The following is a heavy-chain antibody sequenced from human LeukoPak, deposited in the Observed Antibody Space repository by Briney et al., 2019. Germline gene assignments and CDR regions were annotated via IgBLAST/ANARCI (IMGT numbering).Heavy chain of an antibody. CDR1: GYTFTSYA. CDR2: INAGNGNT. J-gene: IGHJ4*02. D-gene: IGHD3-10*01. V-gene: IGHV1-3*01. CDR3: ARGDSGSGSYYKNPLDY. Sequence: ASVKVSCKASGYTFTSYAMHWVRQAPGQRLEWMGWINAGNGNTKYSQKFQGRVTITRDTSASTAYMELSSLRSEDTAVYYCARGDSGSGSYYKNPLDYWGQGTLVTVSS.